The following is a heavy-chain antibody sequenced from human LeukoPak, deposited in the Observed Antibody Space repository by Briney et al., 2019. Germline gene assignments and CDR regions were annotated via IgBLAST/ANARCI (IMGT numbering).Heavy chain of an antibody. CDR3: ASITFWSGYYFDY. Sequence: SETLSLTCTVSGGSISSYYWSWIRQPPGEGLEWIGYIYYSGSTNYNPSLKSRVTISVDTSKNQFSLRLSSVTAADTAVYYCASITFWSGYYFDYWGQGTLVTVSS. V-gene: IGHV4-59*12. CDR1: GGSISSYY. J-gene: IGHJ4*02. CDR2: IYYSGST. D-gene: IGHD3-3*01.